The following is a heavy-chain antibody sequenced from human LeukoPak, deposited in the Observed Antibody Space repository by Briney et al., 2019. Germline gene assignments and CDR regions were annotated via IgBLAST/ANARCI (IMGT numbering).Heavy chain of an antibody. V-gene: IGHV4-59*01. CDR3: ARQGFWRGYFVFDY. CDR2: IYYSGST. J-gene: IGHJ4*02. D-gene: IGHD3-3*01. Sequence: SETLSLTCTVSGDSISGYYWSWIRQPPGKGLEWIGYIYYSGSTNYNPSLKSRVTISVDTSKNQFSLKLSSVTAADTAVYYCARQGFWRGYFVFDYWGQGTLVTVSS. CDR1: GDSISGYY.